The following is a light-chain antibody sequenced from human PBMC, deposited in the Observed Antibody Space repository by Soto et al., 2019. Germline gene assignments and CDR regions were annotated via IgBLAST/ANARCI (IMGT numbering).Light chain of an antibody. V-gene: IGLV1-40*01. J-gene: IGLJ2*01. CDR3: QSYDSSLSGNVV. CDR1: SSNIGAGYD. Sequence: QPVLTQPPSVSGAPGQRVTISCTGSSSNIGAGYDVHWYQQLPGTAPKLLIYGNSNRPSGVPDRFSGSKSGTSASLAITGLQAGDEADYYCQSYDSSLSGNVVFGGGTKLTVL. CDR2: GNS.